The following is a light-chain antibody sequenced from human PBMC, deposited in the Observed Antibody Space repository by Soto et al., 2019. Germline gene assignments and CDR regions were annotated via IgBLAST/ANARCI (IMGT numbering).Light chain of an antibody. CDR1: SSNIGAGYD. J-gene: IGLJ2*01. CDR3: QSSDSSLSGSVV. V-gene: IGLV1-40*01. CDR2: GNS. Sequence: QSVLTQPPSVSGAPGQRVTISCTGSSSNIGAGYDVHWYQQLPGTAPKLLIYGNSNRPSGVPDRFSGSKSGTSASLAITGLHAEDEADYYCQSSDSSLSGSVVFGGGTQLTVL.